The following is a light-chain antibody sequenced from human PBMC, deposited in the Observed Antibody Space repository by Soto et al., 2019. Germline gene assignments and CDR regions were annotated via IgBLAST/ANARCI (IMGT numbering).Light chain of an antibody. CDR2: GNS. Sequence: QSVLTQPPSVSGAPGQRVTISCTGSSSNIGAGYDVHWYQQLPGTAPKLLIYGNSNRPSGVPDRFSGAKSGTSASLAITGIQAEDEADYYCQSYYSSLRGSVFGGGTKLTVL. J-gene: IGLJ2*01. V-gene: IGLV1-40*01. CDR1: SSNIGAGYD. CDR3: QSYYSSLRGSV.